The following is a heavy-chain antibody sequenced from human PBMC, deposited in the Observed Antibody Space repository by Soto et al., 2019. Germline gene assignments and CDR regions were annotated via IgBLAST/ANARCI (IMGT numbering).Heavy chain of an antibody. J-gene: IGHJ4*02. CDR3: ARDLGTGYDSGDY. Sequence: QVQLVQSGAEVKKPGSSVKVSCTASGDIFSGYSISWVRQAPGQGLEWMGGIIPLFGSTNYAPKLQGRVTITADHSTNTGYMELSSLKSEDTAVYYCARDLGTGYDSGDYWGQGTLVTVSS. CDR2: IIPLFGST. CDR1: GDIFSGYS. V-gene: IGHV1-69*12. D-gene: IGHD5-12*01.